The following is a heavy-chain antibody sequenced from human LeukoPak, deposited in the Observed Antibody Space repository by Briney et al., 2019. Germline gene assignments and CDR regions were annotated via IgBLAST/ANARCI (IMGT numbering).Heavy chain of an antibody. CDR3: AREGYDFWGVYMDV. V-gene: IGHV3-48*01. D-gene: IGHD3-3*01. CDR1: GFTFSSYS. J-gene: IGHJ6*03. Sequence: GGSLRLSCAASGFTFSSYSMNWVRQAPGKGLEWVSYISSSSSTIYYADSVKGRFTISRDNAKNSLYLQMNSLRAEDTAVYYCAREGYDFWGVYMDVWGRGTTVTVSS. CDR2: ISSSSSTI.